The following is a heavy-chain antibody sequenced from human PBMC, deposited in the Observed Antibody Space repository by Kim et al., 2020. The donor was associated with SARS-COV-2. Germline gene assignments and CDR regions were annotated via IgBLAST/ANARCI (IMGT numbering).Heavy chain of an antibody. D-gene: IGHD4-4*01. CDR2: ISGGSSAI. CDR1: GFTFSGYS. CDR3: SSSNVTTIGMAA. Sequence: GGSLRLSCAASGFTFSGYSMNWVRQAPGKGLEWVSYISGGSSAIYYADAVKGRFTISRDNAKNSLYLQMNSLRDEDTAVYYCSSSNVTTIGMAAWGQG. J-gene: IGHJ6*02. V-gene: IGHV3-48*02.